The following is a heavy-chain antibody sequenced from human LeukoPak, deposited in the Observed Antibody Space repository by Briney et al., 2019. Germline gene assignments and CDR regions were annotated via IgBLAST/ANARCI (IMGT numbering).Heavy chain of an antibody. D-gene: IGHD6-13*01. CDR1: GFTFSSYS. J-gene: IGHJ5*02. V-gene: IGHV3-21*01. CDR2: ISSSSSYI. CDR3: ARGVPQQCWFDP. Sequence: PGGSLRLSCAASGFTFSSYSMNWVRQAPGKGLEWVSSISSSSSYIYYADSVKGRFTISRDNAKNSLYLQMNSLRAVDTAVYYCARGVPQQCWFDPWGQGTLVTVSS.